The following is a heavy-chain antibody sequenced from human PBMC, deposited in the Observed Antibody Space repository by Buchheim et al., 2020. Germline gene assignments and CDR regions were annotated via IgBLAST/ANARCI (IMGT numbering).Heavy chain of an antibody. D-gene: IGHD2-2*01. CDR2: ISGVSSTI. V-gene: IGHV3-48*02. J-gene: IGHJ4*02. CDR1: GFSFSDYS. CDR3: ARGGGLVLGTSHY. Sequence: EVQLVESGGGLVQPGGSLRLSCAASGFSFSDYSMNWVRQAPGKGLEWVSYISGVSSTIYYADSVKGRFTISSDNAKSSLYLQMNSLRDEDTAVYYCARGGGLVLGTSHYWGRGTL.